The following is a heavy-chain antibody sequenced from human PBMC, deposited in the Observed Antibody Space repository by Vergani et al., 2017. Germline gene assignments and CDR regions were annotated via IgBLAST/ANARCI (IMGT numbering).Heavy chain of an antibody. J-gene: IGHJ4*02. V-gene: IGHV1-18*01. CDR3: ARDAGYCSSTSCGPDDY. D-gene: IGHD2-2*01. CDR1: GYTFTSYG. Sequence: QEQLVQSGSELKKPGASVKVSCKASGYTFTSYGISWVRQAPGQGLEWMGWISAYNGNTNYAQKLQGRVTMTTDTSTSTAYMELRSLRSDDTAVYYCARDAGYCSSTSCGPDDYWGQGTLVTVSS. CDR2: ISAYNGNT.